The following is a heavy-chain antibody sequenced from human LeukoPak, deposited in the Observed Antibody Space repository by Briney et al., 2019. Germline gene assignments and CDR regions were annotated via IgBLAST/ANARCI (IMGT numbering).Heavy chain of an antibody. CDR2: ISGSGGST. Sequence: PGGSLRLSCAASGFTFSSYAMSWVRQAPGKGLEWVSAISGSGGSTYYADSVKGRFTISRDNSKNTLHLQMNSLRAEDTAVYYCAKKGPYYYDSSGYFPFDYWGQGTLVTVSS. CDR3: AKKGPYYYDSSGYFPFDY. D-gene: IGHD3-22*01. V-gene: IGHV3-23*01. J-gene: IGHJ4*02. CDR1: GFTFSSYA.